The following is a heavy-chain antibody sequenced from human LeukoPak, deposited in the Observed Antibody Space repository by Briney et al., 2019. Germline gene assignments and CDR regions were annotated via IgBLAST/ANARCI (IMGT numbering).Heavy chain of an antibody. CDR3: AGTHYYDSSGYKPPPVDY. V-gene: IGHV4-34*01. CDR2: INHSGST. J-gene: IGHJ4*02. D-gene: IGHD3-22*01. Sequence: PSETLSLTCAVYGGSFSGYYWSWIRQPPGKGLEWIGEINHSGSTNYNPSLKSRVTISVDTSKNQFSLKLSSVTAADTAVYYCAGTHYYDSSGYKPPPVDYWGQGTLVTVSS. CDR1: GGSFSGYY.